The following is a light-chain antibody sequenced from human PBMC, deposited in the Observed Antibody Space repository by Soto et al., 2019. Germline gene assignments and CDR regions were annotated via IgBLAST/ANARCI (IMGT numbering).Light chain of an antibody. CDR1: QSISSW. J-gene: IGKJ4*01. Sequence: DIQMTQSPSTLSASVGDRVTITCRASQSISSWLVWYQQKPGKAPKLLIYKASSLESGVPSRFSGSGSGTEFTLTISSLQPDDFATYYCQQYNSYSPPLTFGGGTKVEIK. V-gene: IGKV1-5*03. CDR3: QQYNSYSPPLT. CDR2: KAS.